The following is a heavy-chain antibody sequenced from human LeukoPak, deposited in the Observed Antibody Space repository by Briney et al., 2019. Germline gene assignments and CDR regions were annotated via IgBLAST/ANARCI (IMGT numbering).Heavy chain of an antibody. D-gene: IGHD6-6*01. CDR2: MNPNSGNT. CDR3: ARGLGYSSSQNQWGY. V-gene: IGHV1-8*01. CDR1: GYTFTSYD. Sequence: ASVKVSCKASGYTFTSYDINWVRQATGQGLEWMGWMNPNSGNTGYAQKFQGSVTMTRNTSISTAYMELSSLRSEDTAVYYCARGLGYSSSQNQWGYWGQGTLVTVSS. J-gene: IGHJ4*02.